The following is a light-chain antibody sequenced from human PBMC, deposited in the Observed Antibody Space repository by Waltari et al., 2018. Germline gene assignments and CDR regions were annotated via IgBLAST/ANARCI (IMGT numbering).Light chain of an antibody. CDR2: GAS. J-gene: IGKJ2*01. Sequence: EIVMTQSPATLSVSPGERATLSCRASQSATNYLAWYQQKPGQAPRLLIFGASTRATGVPARFSGSGSGTEFTLTISSLQSEDSGVYYCQQYSKWPPFTFGQGTSLEIK. CDR1: QSATNY. CDR3: QQYSKWPPFT. V-gene: IGKV3-15*01.